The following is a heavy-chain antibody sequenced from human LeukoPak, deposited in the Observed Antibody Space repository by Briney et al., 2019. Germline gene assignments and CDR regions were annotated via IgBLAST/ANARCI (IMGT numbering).Heavy chain of an antibody. CDR2: INSDGYSV. CDR1: PFTFRSYW. CDR3: ARSQDSSRDDAFDI. J-gene: IGHJ3*02. D-gene: IGHD3-22*01. Sequence: PGGSLRLSCAASPFTFRSYWMHWVRQAPGKGLMWVSRINSDGYSVSYADSVKGRFTISRENAKNSLYLQMNSLRAGDTAVYYCARSQDSSRDDAFDIWGQGTMVTVSS. V-gene: IGHV3-74*01.